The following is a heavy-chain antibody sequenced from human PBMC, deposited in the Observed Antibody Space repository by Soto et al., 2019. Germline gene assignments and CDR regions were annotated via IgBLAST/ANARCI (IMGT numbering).Heavy chain of an antibody. CDR1: GYTFTSYY. Sequence: ASVKVSCKVSGYTFTSYYMHWVRQAPGQGLEWMGIINPSGGSTSYAQKFQGRVTMTRDTSTSTVYMELSSLRSEDTAVYYCARDERGSNPYYYGMDVWGQGTTVTVSS. D-gene: IGHD3-10*01. V-gene: IGHV1-46*01. CDR2: INPSGGST. CDR3: ARDERGSNPYYYGMDV. J-gene: IGHJ6*02.